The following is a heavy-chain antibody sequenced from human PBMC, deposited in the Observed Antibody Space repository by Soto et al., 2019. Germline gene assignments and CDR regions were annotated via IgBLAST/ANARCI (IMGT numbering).Heavy chain of an antibody. Sequence: SQTLSLTCAISGDSVSSNTASWNCIRHSPSRCLEWLGRTYFRSKWYNDYAVSVKSRIIINPDTSNNQFSLQLNSVTPEDTAVYFCAKGDNLGPKTGYAFDPWGQGIMVTVS. D-gene: IGHD5-12*01. V-gene: IGHV6-1*01. CDR3: AKGDNLGPKTGYAFDP. J-gene: IGHJ5*02. CDR1: GDSVSSNTAS. CDR2: TYFRSKWYN.